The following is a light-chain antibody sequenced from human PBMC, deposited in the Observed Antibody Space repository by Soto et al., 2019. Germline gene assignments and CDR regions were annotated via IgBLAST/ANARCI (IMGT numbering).Light chain of an antibody. J-gene: IGKJ3*01. CDR2: AAS. Sequence: DIQLTQSPSFLSASVGDGVTITCRASQGINSYLAWYQQKPGKAPKLLIYAASTLQSGVPSRFSGSGSGTEFSLTISSLQPEDFATYYGQQLKNYPFTFGPGTKVDIK. V-gene: IGKV1-9*01. CDR1: QGINSY. CDR3: QQLKNYPFT.